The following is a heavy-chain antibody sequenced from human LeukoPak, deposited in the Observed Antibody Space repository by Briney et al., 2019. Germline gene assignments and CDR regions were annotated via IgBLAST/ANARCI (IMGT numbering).Heavy chain of an antibody. D-gene: IGHD4-23*01. V-gene: IGHV4-34*01. CDR2: SDHSGAT. J-gene: IGHJ3*02. CDR1: GESFRGYF. CDR3: ARRDYGGNLPYAFDI. Sequence: PSETLSLTCAVYGESFRGYFWTWIRQTPGKGLQWIGESDHSGATRYNPTLKSRVTMSVDKPKNQFSLRLRSVTAADTAVYYCARRDYGGNLPYAFDIWSQGTLVTVSS.